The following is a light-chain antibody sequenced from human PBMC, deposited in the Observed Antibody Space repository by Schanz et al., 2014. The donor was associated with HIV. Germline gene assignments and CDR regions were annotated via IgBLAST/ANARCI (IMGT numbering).Light chain of an antibody. CDR1: QSVSSY. V-gene: IGKV3-11*01. Sequence: EIVLTQSPATLSLSPGERATLSCRASQSVSSYLAWCQQKPGQAPRLLIYDASNRATGIPARFSGSGSGTDFTLSVSRLEPEDFAVYYCQQYGSSSTFGGGTKVEIK. CDR2: DAS. CDR3: QQYGSSST. J-gene: IGKJ4*01.